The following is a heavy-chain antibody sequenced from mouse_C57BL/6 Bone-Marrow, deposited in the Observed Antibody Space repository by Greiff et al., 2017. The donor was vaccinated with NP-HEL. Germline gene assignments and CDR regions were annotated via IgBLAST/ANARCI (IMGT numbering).Heavy chain of an antibody. CDR2: IDPENGDT. CDR3: TTNDGYLGDY. D-gene: IGHD2-3*01. CDR1: GFNIKDDY. J-gene: IGHJ2*01. Sequence: EVQLQQSGAELVRPGASVKLSCTASGFNIKDDYMHWVKQRPEQGLEWIGWIDPENGDTEYASKFQGKATITADTSSNTAYLQLSSLTSEDTAVYYCTTNDGYLGDYWGQGTTLTVSS. V-gene: IGHV14-4*01.